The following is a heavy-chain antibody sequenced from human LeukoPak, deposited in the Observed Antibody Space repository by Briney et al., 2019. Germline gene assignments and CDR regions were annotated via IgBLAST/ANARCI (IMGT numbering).Heavy chain of an antibody. CDR3: ARATEYYCSSTSCYVGSFDY. V-gene: IGHV3-7*01. CDR2: IKQDGSEK. Sequence: PGGSLRLSSAASGFTFSSYWMSWVRQAPGKGLEWVANIKQDGSEKYYVDSVKGRFTISRDNAKNSLYLQMNSLRAEDTAVYYCARATEYYCSSTSCYVGSFDYWGQGTLVTVSS. D-gene: IGHD2-2*01. CDR1: GFTFSSYW. J-gene: IGHJ4*02.